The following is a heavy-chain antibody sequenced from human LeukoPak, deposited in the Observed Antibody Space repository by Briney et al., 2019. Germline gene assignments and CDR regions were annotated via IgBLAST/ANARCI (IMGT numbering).Heavy chain of an antibody. Sequence: ASVKVSCKASGYTFTSYGISWERQAPGQGLEWMGWISAYNGNTNYAQKLQGRVTMTTDTSTSTAYMELRSLRSDDTAVYYCARVPYGDYPFDYWGQGTLVTVSS. D-gene: IGHD4-17*01. CDR3: ARVPYGDYPFDY. V-gene: IGHV1-18*01. CDR1: GYTFTSYG. CDR2: ISAYNGNT. J-gene: IGHJ4*02.